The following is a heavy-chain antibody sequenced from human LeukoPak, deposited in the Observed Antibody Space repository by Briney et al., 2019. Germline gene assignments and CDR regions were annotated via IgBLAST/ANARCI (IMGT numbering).Heavy chain of an antibody. CDR2: ISGSGGST. V-gene: IGHV3-23*01. D-gene: IGHD3-9*01. CDR3: AKESYYDILTGYLS. J-gene: IGHJ4*02. Sequence: AGGSLTLSCAASGFTFSSYAMSWVRQAPGKGLEWVSAISGSGGSTYYADSVKGRFTISRDNSKNTLYLQMNSLRAEDTAVYYCAKESYYDILTGYLSWGQGTLVTVSS. CDR1: GFTFSSYA.